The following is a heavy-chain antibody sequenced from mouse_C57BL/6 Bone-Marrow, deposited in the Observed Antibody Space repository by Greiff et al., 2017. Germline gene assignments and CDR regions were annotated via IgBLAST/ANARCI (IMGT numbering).Heavy chain of an antibody. V-gene: IGHV1-5*01. CDR3: TRSNEPYYFDY. CDR2: IYPGNSDT. J-gene: IGHJ2*01. D-gene: IGHD4-1*01. CDR1: GYTFTSYW. Sequence: SGTVLARPGASVKMTCKTSGYTFTSYWMHWVKQRPGQGLEWIGAIYPGNSDTSYNQKFKGKANLTAVTSSSTAYMELSSLTNEDSAVYYCTRSNEPYYFDYWGQGTTRTVSS.